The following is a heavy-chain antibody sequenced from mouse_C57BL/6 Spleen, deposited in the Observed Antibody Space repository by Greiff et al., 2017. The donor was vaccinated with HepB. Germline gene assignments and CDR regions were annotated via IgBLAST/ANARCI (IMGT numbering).Heavy chain of an antibody. J-gene: IGHJ2*01. CDR1: GYTFTDYY. CDR2: INPNNGGT. V-gene: IGHV1-26*01. D-gene: IGHD2-5*01. Sequence: EVQLQQSGPELVKPGASVKISCKASGYTFTDYYMNWVKQSHGKSLEWIGDINPNNGGTSYNQKFKGKATLTVDKSSSTAYMERRSLTSEDSAVYYCASYSNYGGSFDYWGQGTTLTVSS. CDR3: ASYSNYGGSFDY.